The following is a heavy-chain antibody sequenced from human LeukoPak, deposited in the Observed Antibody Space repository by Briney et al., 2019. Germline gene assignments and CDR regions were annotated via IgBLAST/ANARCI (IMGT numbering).Heavy chain of an antibody. Sequence: ASVKVSCKASGYTFTSYDINWVRQATGQGLGWMGWLNPNSGNTGYAQKFQGRVTMTRNTSISTAYMELSSLRSEDTAVYYCARDLDYGDYVGGFDPRGQGTLVTVSS. V-gene: IGHV1-8*01. CDR3: ARDLDYGDYVGGFDP. CDR1: GYTFTSYD. CDR2: LNPNSGNT. J-gene: IGHJ5*02. D-gene: IGHD4-17*01.